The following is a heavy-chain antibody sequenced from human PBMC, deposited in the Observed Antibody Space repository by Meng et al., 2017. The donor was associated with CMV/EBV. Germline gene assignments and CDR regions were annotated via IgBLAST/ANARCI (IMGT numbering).Heavy chain of an antibody. CDR3: ARESRGSSPLYHYYYGMDV. CDR1: GGSISSGGYY. Sequence: SETLSLTCTVSGGSISSGGYYWSWIRQHPGKGLEWIGYIYYSGSTYYNPSLKSRVTISVDTSKNQFSLKLSSVTAADTAVYYCARESRGSSPLYHYYYGMDVWGQGTTVTVSS. J-gene: IGHJ6*02. D-gene: IGHD2-2*01. CDR2: IYYSGST. V-gene: IGHV4-31*03.